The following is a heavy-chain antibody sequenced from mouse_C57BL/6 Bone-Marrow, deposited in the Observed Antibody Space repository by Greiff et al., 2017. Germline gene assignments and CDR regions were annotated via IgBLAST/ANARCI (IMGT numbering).Heavy chain of an antibody. J-gene: IGHJ3*01. CDR3: ARGTGSPFAY. Sequence: EVKLVESGGGLVKPGGSLKLSCAASGFTFSDYGMHWVRQAPEKGLEWVAYISSGSGTIYYAETVKGRFTIARDNAKNTLFLQMTSLRSEDTAMYYCARGTGSPFAYWGQGTLVTVSA. D-gene: IGHD4-1*01. CDR1: GFTFSDYG. V-gene: IGHV5-17*01. CDR2: ISSGSGTI.